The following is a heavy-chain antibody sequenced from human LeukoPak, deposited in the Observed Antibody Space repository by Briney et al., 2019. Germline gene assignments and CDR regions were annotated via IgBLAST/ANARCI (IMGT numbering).Heavy chain of an antibody. CDR2: IYYNGST. Sequence: SETASLTCTVSGASISSSSHYWGWIRQPPGKGLEWIGSIYYNGSTYYNLSLKSRVSLSIDTSKNQFSLKLSSVTAADTAVYHCARTFFGDYHYWGQGILVTVSS. V-gene: IGHV4-39*07. D-gene: IGHD4-17*01. CDR3: ARTFFGDYHY. J-gene: IGHJ4*02. CDR1: GASISSSSHY.